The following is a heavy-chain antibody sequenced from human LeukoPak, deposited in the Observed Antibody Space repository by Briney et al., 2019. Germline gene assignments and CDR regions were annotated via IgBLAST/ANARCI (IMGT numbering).Heavy chain of an antibody. CDR1: GYTFTSYD. J-gene: IGHJ4*02. CDR2: MNPNSGNT. Sequence: ASVKVSCKASGYTFTSYDINWVRQATGQGLEWMGWMNPNSGNTGYAQKFQGRVTITRNTSISTAYMELSSLRSEDTAVYYCAREPVPPAAITDDYWGQGTLVTVSS. D-gene: IGHD2-2*02. CDR3: AREPVPPAAITDDY. V-gene: IGHV1-8*03.